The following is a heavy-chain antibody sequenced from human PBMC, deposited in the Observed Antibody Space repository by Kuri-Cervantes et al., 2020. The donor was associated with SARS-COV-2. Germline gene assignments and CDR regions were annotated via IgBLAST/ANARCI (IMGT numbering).Heavy chain of an antibody. D-gene: IGHD2-2*01. Sequence: GESLKISCAASGFSFSNFAMSWVRQPPGKGLQWVSALNGRGGDIQYADAVKGRFTTSRDNSRNTLYLQMNSLTAEDTAIYYCAKDSGYQLHYVYYYYGMDVWGQGTTVTVSS. CDR2: LNGRGGDI. CDR1: GFSFSNFA. V-gene: IGHV3-23*01. CDR3: AKDSGYQLHYVYYYYGMDV. J-gene: IGHJ6*02.